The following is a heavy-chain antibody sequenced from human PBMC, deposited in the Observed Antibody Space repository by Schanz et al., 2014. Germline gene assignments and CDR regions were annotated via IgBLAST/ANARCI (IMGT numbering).Heavy chain of an antibody. CDR1: GFTLSNSD. Sequence: EVQLVESGGGLVKPGGSLRLSCAASGFTLSNSDMHWVRQGTGKGLEWVSTIGYLGDTYYPDSVKGRFTVSRDRGQNSLYLQMNSHRAGDTAVYYCARRTDWNLHYWGQGALVTVSS. V-gene: IGHV3-13*01. CDR3: ARRTDWNLHY. CDR2: IGYLGDT. J-gene: IGHJ4*02. D-gene: IGHD1-1*01.